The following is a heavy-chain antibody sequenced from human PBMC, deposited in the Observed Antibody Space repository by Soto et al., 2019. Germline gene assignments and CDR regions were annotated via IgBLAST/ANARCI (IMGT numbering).Heavy chain of an antibody. D-gene: IGHD3-16*01. CDR2: LYPGDSTV. V-gene: IGHV5-51*01. J-gene: IGHJ6*02. CDR3: ARRGRGIGGYYYGMDV. CDR1: GYDFARYW. Sequence: PGESLKISCEGAGYDFARYWIGWVRQMPGKGLEWMGVLYPGDSTVKYSPSFQGQVTLSADKFINTAYLQWSSLKASDTAMYYCARRGRGIGGYYYGMDVWGQGTTVTVSS.